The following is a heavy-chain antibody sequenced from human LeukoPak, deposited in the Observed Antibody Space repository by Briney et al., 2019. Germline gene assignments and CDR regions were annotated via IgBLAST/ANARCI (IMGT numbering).Heavy chain of an antibody. CDR3: AKDYDYGDYATDY. CDR1: GFTVSSNY. D-gene: IGHD4-17*01. CDR2: IPYDGGNK. V-gene: IGHV3-30*02. Sequence: PGGSLRLSCAASGFTVSSNYMSWVRQAPGKGLEWVAFIPYDGGNKYYADSVKGRFTISRDNSKNTVYLQMNSLRVEDTAVYYCAKDYDYGDYATDYWGQGTLVTVSS. J-gene: IGHJ4*02.